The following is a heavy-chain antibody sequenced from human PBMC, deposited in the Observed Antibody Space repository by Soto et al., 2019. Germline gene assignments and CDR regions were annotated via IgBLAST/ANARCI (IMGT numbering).Heavy chain of an antibody. CDR1: GFTFISYA. J-gene: IGHJ4*02. D-gene: IGHD1-26*01. CDR3: ARDRATFDS. V-gene: IGHV3-23*01. Sequence: EVQLLQSGGGLVQPGGSLGLSCGASGFTFISYAMSWVRHVPGKGLEWISSISGSGANTWYAGSVQGRFIISRDNSKSTVSLHMSSLRVEDTAIYYCARDRATFDSWCQGTLVTVSS. CDR2: ISGSGANT.